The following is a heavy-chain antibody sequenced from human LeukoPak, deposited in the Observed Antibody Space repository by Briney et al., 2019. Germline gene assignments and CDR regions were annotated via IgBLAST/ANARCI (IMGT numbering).Heavy chain of an antibody. D-gene: IGHD3-22*01. CDR1: GGSICSYY. V-gene: IGHV4-59*01. Sequence: PSETLSLTCTVSGGSICSYYWSWLRQPPGKGLEWIGYIYYSGSTNSNPSLKSRVTISVDTSKNQFSLKLSSVTAADTAVYYCARGSSGYYLPFDYWGQGTLVTVSS. J-gene: IGHJ4*02. CDR2: IYYSGST. CDR3: ARGSSGYYLPFDY.